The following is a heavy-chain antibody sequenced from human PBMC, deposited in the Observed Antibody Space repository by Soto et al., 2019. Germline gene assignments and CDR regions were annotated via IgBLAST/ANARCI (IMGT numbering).Heavy chain of an antibody. CDR3: GKDEGYPSGWSYLDY. CDR2: INPGKTSP. Sequence: QVQLVQSGTEVKKPGDSVIVSCRASGYTFTSYAIHWVRQAPGQSLEWMGWINPGKTSPVYSEKFQGRVTFTRDTSASTVYMELRNLRSADTAVFYCGKDEGYPSGWSYLDYWGQGALVTVSS. V-gene: IGHV1-3*01. D-gene: IGHD6-19*01. J-gene: IGHJ4*02. CDR1: GYTFTSYA.